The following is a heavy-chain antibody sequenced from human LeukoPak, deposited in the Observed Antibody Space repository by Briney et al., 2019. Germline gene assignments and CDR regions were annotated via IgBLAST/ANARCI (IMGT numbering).Heavy chain of an antibody. CDR1: GFTFSSYW. J-gene: IGHJ4*02. D-gene: IGHD1-14*01. CDR2: ISYDGSNK. Sequence: EGSLRLSCAASGFTFSSYWMHWVRQAPGKGLEGVATISYDGSNKYYGDSVKGRFTISRDNSKNTLYLQMNSLRVEDTAMYYCARNGPSPNLYYFDSWGQGTLVTVSS. CDR3: ARNGPSPNLYYFDS. V-gene: IGHV3-30*03.